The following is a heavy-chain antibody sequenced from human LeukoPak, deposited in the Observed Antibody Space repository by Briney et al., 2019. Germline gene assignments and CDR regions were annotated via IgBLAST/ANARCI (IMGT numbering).Heavy chain of an antibody. J-gene: IGHJ4*02. CDR2: IHASGST. Sequence: SETLSLTCSVSAGSISNSYWSWIRQPAGKGLEWIGRIHASGSTNYNSSLKGRVTMSIDTSKNQFSPKLKSVTAADTAIYFCAREYGDFDYWGRGTLVAVSS. CDR1: AGSISNSY. V-gene: IGHV4-4*07. D-gene: IGHD4/OR15-4a*01. CDR3: AREYGDFDY.